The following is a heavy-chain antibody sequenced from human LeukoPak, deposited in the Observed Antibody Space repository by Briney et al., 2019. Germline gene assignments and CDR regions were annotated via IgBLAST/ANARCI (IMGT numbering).Heavy chain of an antibody. CDR2: IGNGRT. D-gene: IGHD3-10*01. V-gene: IGHV4-59*01. CDR3: ARDKAHTYGYYFDP. CDR1: GDAISTYY. Sequence: PSESLSLTCTVSGDAISTYYWNWIRQTPGKGLEWIGHIGNGRTDYNPSLKSRVFISVDTSKNQISLKLTSVTAADTALYFCARDKAHTYGYYFDPWGQGTQVLVSS. J-gene: IGHJ4*02.